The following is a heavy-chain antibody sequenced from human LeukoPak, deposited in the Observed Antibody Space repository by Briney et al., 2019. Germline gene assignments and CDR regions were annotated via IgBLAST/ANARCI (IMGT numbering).Heavy chain of an antibody. J-gene: IGHJ4*02. CDR3: ARASWVSSTDAVR. V-gene: IGHV3-23*01. CDR1: GLSFSTFA. CDR2: IRGNGET. D-gene: IGHD3-16*01. Sequence: GGSLRLSCAASGLSFSTFAMSWVRQGPARGLEWVSSIRGNGETFCADSVKGRFTLSSDSSRNTVYLQLNNLRVEDTAIYYCARASWVSSTDAVRWGQGTLVTVSS.